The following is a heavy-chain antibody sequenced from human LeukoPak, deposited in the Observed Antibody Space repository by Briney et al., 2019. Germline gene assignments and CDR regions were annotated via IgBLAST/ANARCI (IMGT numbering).Heavy chain of an antibody. CDR2: ISWNSGSI. Sequence: GGSLRLSCAASGFTFDDYAMHWVRQAPGKGLEWVSGISWNSGSIGYADSVKGRFTISRDNAKNSLCLQMNSLRAEDTALYYCAKGLYGSGVSTWLDPWGQGTLVTVSS. V-gene: IGHV3-9*01. D-gene: IGHD3-10*01. J-gene: IGHJ5*02. CDR1: GFTFDDYA. CDR3: AKGLYGSGVSTWLDP.